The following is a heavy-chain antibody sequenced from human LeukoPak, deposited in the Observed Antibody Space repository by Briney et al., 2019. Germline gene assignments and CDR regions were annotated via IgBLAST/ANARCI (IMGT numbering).Heavy chain of an antibody. Sequence: GASVKVSCKASGYTFTSYGISWVRQAPGQGLEWMGWISAYNGNTNYAQKLQGRVTMTTDTSTSTAYMRLRSLRSDDTAVYYCARGSPSGYSYGWVGHYYGMDVWGQGTTVTVSS. D-gene: IGHD5-18*01. CDR3: ARGSPSGYSYGWVGHYYGMDV. J-gene: IGHJ6*02. CDR1: GYTFTSYG. V-gene: IGHV1-18*01. CDR2: ISAYNGNT.